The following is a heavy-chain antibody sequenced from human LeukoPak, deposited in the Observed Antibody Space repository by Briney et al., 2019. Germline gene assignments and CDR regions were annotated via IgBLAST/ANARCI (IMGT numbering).Heavy chain of an antibody. J-gene: IGHJ4*02. D-gene: IGHD6-13*01. CDR1: GFTFSSYS. CDR3: AKDIVAAGLFFDY. Sequence: QPGGSLRLSCAASGFTFSSYSMNWVRQAPGKGLEWVSYISSSSSGSTTYYADSVKGRFTISRDNAKNSLYLQMDSLRVEDTAVYYCAKDIVAAGLFFDYWGQGTLVTASS. V-gene: IGHV3-48*04. CDR2: ISSSSSGSTT.